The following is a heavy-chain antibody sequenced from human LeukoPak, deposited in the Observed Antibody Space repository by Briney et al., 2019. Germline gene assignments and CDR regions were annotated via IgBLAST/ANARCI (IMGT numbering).Heavy chain of an antibody. J-gene: IGHJ3*02. CDR3: ARWAVATMVRGVIITRFDAFDI. Sequence: PSETLSLTCAVYGGSFSGYYWSWIRQPPGKGLEWIGEINHGGSTNYNPSLKSRVTISVDTSKNQFSLKLSSVTAADTAVYYCARWAVATMVRGVIITRFDAFDIWGQGTMVTVSS. CDR1: GGSFSGYY. CDR2: INHGGST. D-gene: IGHD3-10*01. V-gene: IGHV4-34*01.